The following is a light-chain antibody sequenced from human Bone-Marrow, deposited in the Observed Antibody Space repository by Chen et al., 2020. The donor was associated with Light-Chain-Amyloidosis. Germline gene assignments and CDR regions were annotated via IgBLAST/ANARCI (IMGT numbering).Light chain of an antibody. CDR3: QSADSSGTYEVI. V-gene: IGLV3-25*03. J-gene: IGLJ2*01. Sequence: SYELTQPPSVSVSPGQTARITGSGADLPTKYAYCYQQKPGQAPVLVIHRDTERPSGISERFSGSSSGTTATLTISGVQAEDEADYHCQSADSSGTYEVIFGGGTKLTVL. CDR1: DLPTKY. CDR2: RDT.